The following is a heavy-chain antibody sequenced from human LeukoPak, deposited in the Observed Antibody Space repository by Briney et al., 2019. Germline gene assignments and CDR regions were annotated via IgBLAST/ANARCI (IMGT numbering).Heavy chain of an antibody. V-gene: IGHV3-48*03. CDR3: GRPLDV. CDR1: GFTFSNYE. Sequence: GGSLRLSCAVSGFTFSNYEMNWVRQAPGKGLEWLSYISRSGSTIDYADSVKGRFTTSRDNAKNSLYLQMNSLRTEDTAVYYCGRPLDVWGQGTTVTVSS. J-gene: IGHJ6*02. CDR2: ISRSGSTI.